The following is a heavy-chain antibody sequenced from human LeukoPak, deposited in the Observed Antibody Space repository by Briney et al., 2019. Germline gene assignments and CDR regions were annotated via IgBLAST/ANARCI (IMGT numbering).Heavy chain of an antibody. J-gene: IGHJ4*02. D-gene: IGHD2-2*01. CDR1: GFTFNENY. CDR3: AKAPASSRCSSCDYFDF. Sequence: PGGSLRLSCEFSGFTFNENYKGWIRQAPGKGLEWISYLSNSGGTIYYADSVRGRFTVSRDNARNSLYLQMNSLRAEDTAMYYCAKAPASSRCSSCDYFDFWGQGILVTVSS. CDR2: LSNSGGTI. V-gene: IGHV3-11*01.